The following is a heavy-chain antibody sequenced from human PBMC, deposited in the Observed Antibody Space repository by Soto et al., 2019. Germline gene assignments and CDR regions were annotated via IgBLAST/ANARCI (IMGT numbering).Heavy chain of an antibody. D-gene: IGHD3-10*01. Sequence: QVQLVESGGGVVQPGRSLRLSCAASGFTFSSYGMHWVRQAPGKGLEWVAVIWYDGSNKYYADSVKGRFTISRDNSKNTLYLQMNSLRAEDMAVYYCARVRPLGDYYDYWGQGTLVTVSS. V-gene: IGHV3-33*01. CDR2: IWYDGSNK. CDR1: GFTFSSYG. CDR3: ARVRPLGDYYDY. J-gene: IGHJ4*02.